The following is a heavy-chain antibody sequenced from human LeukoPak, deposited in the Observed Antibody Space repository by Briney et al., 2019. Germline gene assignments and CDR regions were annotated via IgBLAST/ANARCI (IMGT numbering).Heavy chain of an antibody. CDR3: AKDRGYYYDSSSYLDY. CDR2: ISWNSGRI. D-gene: IGHD3-22*01. V-gene: IGHV3-9*01. J-gene: IGHJ4*02. CDR1: GFTFDDYA. Sequence: GGSLRLSCAASGFTFDDYAMHWVRQAPGEGLELVSGISWNSGRIGYADSVKGRFTISRDNAKNSLYLQMNSLRAEDTALYYCAKDRGYYYDSSSYLDYWGQGTLVTVSS.